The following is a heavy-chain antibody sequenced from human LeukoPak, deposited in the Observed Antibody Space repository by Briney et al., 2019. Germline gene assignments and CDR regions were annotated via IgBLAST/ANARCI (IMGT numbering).Heavy chain of an antibody. V-gene: IGHV4-34*01. CDR3: ARGTYSSGYFYYLDY. D-gene: IGHD3-22*01. CDR1: GGSFSGYH. Sequence: SETLSLTCAVYGGSFSGYHWSWIRQPPGKGLEWIGEINHSGSTNYNPSLESRVTISVDTSKNQFSLRLSSVIAADTAVYYCARGTYSSGYFYYLDYWGQGTLVTVSS. CDR2: INHSGST. J-gene: IGHJ4*02.